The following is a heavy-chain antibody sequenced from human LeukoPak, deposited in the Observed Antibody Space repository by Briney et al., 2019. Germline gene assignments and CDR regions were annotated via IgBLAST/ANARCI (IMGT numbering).Heavy chain of an antibody. CDR3: ARVSGGYDYLTYFDY. Sequence: SETLSPTCAVSGGSLIRNSWSWIRQPAGKGLEWIGRIYTSGSTIYNPSLKSRVTMSVDTSKNQFSLKLSSVTAADTAVYYCARVSGGYDYLTYFDYWGQGSLVTVSS. D-gene: IGHD5-12*01. CDR1: GGSLIRNS. V-gene: IGHV4-4*07. CDR2: IYTSGST. J-gene: IGHJ4*02.